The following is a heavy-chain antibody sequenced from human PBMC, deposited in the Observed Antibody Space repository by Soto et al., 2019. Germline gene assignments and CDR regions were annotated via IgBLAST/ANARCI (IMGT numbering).Heavy chain of an antibody. CDR3: AATDPRMTTVVHFDY. J-gene: IGHJ4*02. Sequence: ASVKVSCKASGFTFTSSAVQWVRQARGQRLEWIGWIVVGSGNTNYAQKFQERVTITRDMSTSTAYMELSSLRSEDTAVYYCAATDPRMTTVVHFDYWGQGTLVTVSS. CDR1: GFTFTSSA. D-gene: IGHD4-17*01. CDR2: IVVGSGNT. V-gene: IGHV1-58*01.